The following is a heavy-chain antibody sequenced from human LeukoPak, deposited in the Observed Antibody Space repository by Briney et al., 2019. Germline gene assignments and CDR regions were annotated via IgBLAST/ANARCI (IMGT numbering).Heavy chain of an antibody. D-gene: IGHD2-15*01. CDR2: IKQDGSEK. CDR3: ARAPPPCSGGSCYSGRYYYYYYMDV. CDR1: GFTFSSYW. J-gene: IGHJ6*03. V-gene: IGHV3-7*01. Sequence: PGGSLRLSCAASGFTFSSYWMSWVRQAPGKGLEWVANIKQDGSEKYYVDSVKGRFTISRDNAKNSLYLQMNSLRAEDTAVYYCARAPPPCSGGSCYSGRYYYYYYMDVWGKGTTVTVSS.